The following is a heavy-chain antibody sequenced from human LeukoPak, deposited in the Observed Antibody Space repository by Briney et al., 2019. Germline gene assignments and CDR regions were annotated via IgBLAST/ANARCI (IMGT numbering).Heavy chain of an antibody. J-gene: IGHJ4*02. CDR3: ARLSFCSGTSCYTPMNFDY. Sequence: GESLKISCKGSGYSFTSYWIGWVRQMPGKGLEWMGIIYPGDSDTRYSPSFQGQVTISADKSISTAYLQWSSLKASDTAMYYCARLSFCSGTSCYTPMNFDYWGQGTLVTVSS. CDR2: IYPGDSDT. D-gene: IGHD2-2*02. V-gene: IGHV5-51*01. CDR1: GYSFTSYW.